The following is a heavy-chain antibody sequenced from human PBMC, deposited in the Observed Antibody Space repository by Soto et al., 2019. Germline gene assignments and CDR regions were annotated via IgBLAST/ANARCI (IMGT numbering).Heavy chain of an antibody. CDR1: GGSFSGYY. CDR3: DLDPVLAARTLSDAFDI. J-gene: IGHJ3*02. Sequence: QVQLQQWGAGLLKPSETLSLTCAVYGGSFSGYYWSWIRQPPGKGLEWIGEINHSGSTNYNPSLKRRVTISVDTSKNQFSLKLSSVTAADTAVYYCDLDPVLAARTLSDAFDIWGQGTMVTVSS. CDR2: INHSGST. D-gene: IGHD2-15*01. V-gene: IGHV4-34*01.